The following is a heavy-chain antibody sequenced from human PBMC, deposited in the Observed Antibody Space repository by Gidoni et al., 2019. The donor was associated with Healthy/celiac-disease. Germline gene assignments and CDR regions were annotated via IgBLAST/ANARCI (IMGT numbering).Heavy chain of an antibody. V-gene: IGHV4-39*01. CDR1: GGSTSSSSYY. CDR3: AGRVSSGNAFDI. CDR2: VYYSGST. D-gene: IGHD3-10*01. Sequence: QLQLQESGPGLVKPSETLSLTCTVAGGSTSSSSYYWGWIRQPPGKGLEWIGSVYYSGSTCYNPSLKSRVAMSVDASKNRFSLELCSVTAADTSVYYCAGRVSSGNAFDIWGRGTMVTVSS. J-gene: IGHJ3*02.